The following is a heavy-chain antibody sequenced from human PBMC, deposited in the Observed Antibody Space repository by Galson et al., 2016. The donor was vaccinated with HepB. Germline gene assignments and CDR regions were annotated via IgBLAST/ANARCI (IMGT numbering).Heavy chain of an antibody. Sequence: SETLSLTCTVSGGSISSYYWSWIRQPPGKGLEWIGNMSHSGSTNYNPSLKSRVTISADTSKNQFSLKLSSVTAADTAVYYCAGSFRSSDFDYWGQGTLVTVSS. CDR3: AGSFRSSDFDY. CDR2: MSHSGST. J-gene: IGHJ4*02. D-gene: IGHD6-6*01. V-gene: IGHV4-59*01. CDR1: GGSISSYY.